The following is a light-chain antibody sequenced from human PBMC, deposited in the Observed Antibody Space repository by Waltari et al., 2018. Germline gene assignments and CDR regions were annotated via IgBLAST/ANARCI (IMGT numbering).Light chain of an antibody. V-gene: IGLV3-10*01. CDR2: EDN. CDR1: ALSKKY. Sequence: SYELTQPPSVSVFPGQTARITCSGNALSKKYAYWYQQKSGQAPVLVIYEDNKRPSGMPERFSGSTSGTLATLTISGAQVEDEADYYCYSTDSIGYVFGTGTKITVL. J-gene: IGLJ1*01. CDR3: YSTDSIGYV.